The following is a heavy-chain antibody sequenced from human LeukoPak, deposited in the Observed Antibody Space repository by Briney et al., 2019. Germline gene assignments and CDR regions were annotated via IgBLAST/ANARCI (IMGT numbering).Heavy chain of an antibody. V-gene: IGHV1-18*01. CDR2: ISAYNGNT. D-gene: IGHD6-19*01. CDR3: ARDNIAVAGADY. J-gene: IGHJ4*02. CDR1: GYTFTSYG. Sequence: ASVKVSCKASGYTFTSYGISGVRQPPGQGLEWMGWISAYNGNTNYAQKLQGRVTMTTDTSTRTAYMELRSLRSDDTAVYYCARDNIAVAGADYWGQGTLVTVSS.